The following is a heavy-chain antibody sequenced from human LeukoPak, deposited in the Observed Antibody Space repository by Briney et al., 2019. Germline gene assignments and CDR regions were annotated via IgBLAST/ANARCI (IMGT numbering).Heavy chain of an antibody. CDR2: IYTSGST. V-gene: IGHV4-61*02. J-gene: IGHJ5*02. Sequence: PSETLSLTCTVSGGSISSGSDYWSWIRQPAGKGLEWIGRIYTSGSTNYNPSLKSRVTISVDTSKNQFSPKLSSVTAADTAVYYCARDLDSSGWYWFDPWGQGTLVTVSS. D-gene: IGHD6-19*01. CDR1: GGSISSGSDY. CDR3: ARDLDSSGWYWFDP.